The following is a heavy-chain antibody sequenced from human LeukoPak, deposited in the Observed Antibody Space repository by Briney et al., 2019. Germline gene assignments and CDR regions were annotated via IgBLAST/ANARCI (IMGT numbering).Heavy chain of an antibody. CDR2: ISYNGVRK. CDR3: ARAPLSGNSYSGSYYPDC. V-gene: IGHV3-30-3*01. Sequence: GGSLRLSCTVSGFTFSDYAMHWLRQAPGKGLEWVAMISYNGVRKDYADSMEGRFTISRDNSKNTLYLQITTLRTEDTAVYYCARAPLSGNSYSGSYYPDCWGQGTLVTVSS. CDR1: GFTFSDYA. D-gene: IGHD1-26*01. J-gene: IGHJ4*02.